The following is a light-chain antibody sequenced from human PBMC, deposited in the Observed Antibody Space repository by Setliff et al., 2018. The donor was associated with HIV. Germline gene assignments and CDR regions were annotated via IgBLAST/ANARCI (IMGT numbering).Light chain of an antibody. CDR2: DVT. J-gene: IGLJ1*01. Sequence: QSVLTQPASGSGSPGQSITISCSGTSSEVGGYNYVSWYQQYPGKAPKLMIYDVTKRPSGVSNRFSGSKPGNTASLTISGLRAEDEADYYCSSYTSSSTPYVFGTGTKVT. CDR1: SSEVGGYNY. CDR3: SSYTSSSTPYV. V-gene: IGLV2-14*03.